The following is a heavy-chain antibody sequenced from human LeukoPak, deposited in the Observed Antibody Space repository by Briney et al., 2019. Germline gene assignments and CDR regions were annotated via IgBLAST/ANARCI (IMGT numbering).Heavy chain of an antibody. CDR1: GYTFTGYY. J-gene: IGHJ5*02. D-gene: IGHD3-16*01. Sequence: ASVKVSCKASGYTFTGYYMHWVRQAPGQGLEWMGWINPNSGGTNYAQKFQGRVTMTRDTSISTAYMELSRLRSDDTAVYYCAREIGGFMRGGYNWFDPWGQGTLVTVSS. CDR3: AREIGGFMRGGYNWFDP. CDR2: INPNSGGT. V-gene: IGHV1-2*02.